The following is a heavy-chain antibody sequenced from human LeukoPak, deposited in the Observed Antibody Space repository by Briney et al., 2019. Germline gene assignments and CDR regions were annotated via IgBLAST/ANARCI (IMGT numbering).Heavy chain of an antibody. CDR2: INPSGGST. CDR3: ARGGLYYDFWSGYLESLNYFDY. D-gene: IGHD3-3*01. Sequence: ASVKVSCKASGYTFTSYYMHWVRQAPGQGLEWMGIINPSGGSTSYAQKFQGRVTMTRDTSTSTVYMELSSLRSEDTAVYYCARGGLYYDFWSGYLESLNYFDYWGQGTLVTVSS. V-gene: IGHV1-46*01. J-gene: IGHJ4*02. CDR1: GYTFTSYY.